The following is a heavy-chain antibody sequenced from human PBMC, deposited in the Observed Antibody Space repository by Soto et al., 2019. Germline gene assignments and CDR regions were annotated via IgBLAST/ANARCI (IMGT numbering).Heavy chain of an antibody. CDR2: IGTAGAT. D-gene: IGHD2-15*01. CDR3: ARAHCSGGSCYAPGY. V-gene: IGHV3-13*01. J-gene: IGHJ4*02. Sequence: GGSLSLSCAASGFTFSNYDMHWVRQVTGKGLEWVSTIGTAGATYYPGSVKGRFTISRDNSKNTLYLQMGSLRAEDMAVYYCARAHCSGGSCYAPGYWGQGTLVTVSS. CDR1: GFTFSNYD.